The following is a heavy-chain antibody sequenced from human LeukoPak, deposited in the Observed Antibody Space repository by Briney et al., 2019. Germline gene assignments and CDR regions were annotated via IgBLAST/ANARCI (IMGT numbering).Heavy chain of an antibody. Sequence: ASVKVSCKASGGTFSSYAISWVRQAPGQGLEWMGGIIPIFGTAKYAQKFQGRVTITADKSTSTAYMELSSLRSEDTAVYYCARGYYDILTGYNGMYYYMDVWGKGTTVTVSS. V-gene: IGHV1-69*06. CDR3: ARGYYDILTGYNGMYYYMDV. J-gene: IGHJ6*03. D-gene: IGHD3-9*01. CDR1: GGTFSSYA. CDR2: IIPIFGTA.